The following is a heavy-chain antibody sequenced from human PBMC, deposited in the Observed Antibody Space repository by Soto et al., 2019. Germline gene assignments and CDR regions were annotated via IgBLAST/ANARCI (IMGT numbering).Heavy chain of an antibody. J-gene: IGHJ4*02. CDR2: IKQDGSEK. D-gene: IGHD3-9*01. CDR1: GFTFSSYW. V-gene: IGHV3-7*01. Sequence: PGGSLRLSCAASGFTFSSYWMSWVRQAPGKGLEWVANIKQDGSEKYYVDSVKGRFTISRDNAKNSLYLQMNSLRAEDTAVYYCARAQKYYDILTGYYYFDYWGQGTLVTVSS. CDR3: ARAQKYYDILTGYYYFDY.